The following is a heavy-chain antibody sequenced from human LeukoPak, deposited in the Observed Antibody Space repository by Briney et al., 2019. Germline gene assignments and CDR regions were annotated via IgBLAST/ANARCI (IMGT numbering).Heavy chain of an antibody. Sequence: GGSLRLSCVASGFTFSSHDMHWVRQAPGKGLEWVAIISYDGGKKDYAESVKGRFTISRDNSKNTLYLQMNSLRAEDTAVYYCARDSYTSPDYWGQGTLVTVSS. V-gene: IGHV3-33*05. D-gene: IGHD1-1*01. J-gene: IGHJ4*02. CDR2: ISYDGGKK. CDR3: ARDSYTSPDY. CDR1: GFTFSSHD.